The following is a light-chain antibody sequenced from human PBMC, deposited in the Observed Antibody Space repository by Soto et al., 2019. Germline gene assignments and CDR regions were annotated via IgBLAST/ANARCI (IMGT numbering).Light chain of an antibody. V-gene: IGKV1-5*01. Sequence: DIQRTQSPSTLSASVGDRVTFTCRASQSIGNRLAWYQQKPWKAPKFLIYDASSLQSGVPLRFSGSGSGTEFTLTISSLQPDDFATYYGQQYKTYSTWAFGQGTKVDIK. CDR1: QSIGNR. CDR3: QQYKTYSTWA. CDR2: DAS. J-gene: IGKJ1*01.